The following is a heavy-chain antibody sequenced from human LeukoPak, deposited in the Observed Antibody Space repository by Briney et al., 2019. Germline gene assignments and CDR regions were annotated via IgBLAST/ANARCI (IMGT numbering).Heavy chain of an antibody. CDR2: INPNSGGT. D-gene: IGHD3-22*01. Sequence: ASVKVSCKASGYTFTSYGISWVRQAPGQGLEWMGRINPNSGGTNYAQKFQGWVTMTRDTSISTAYMELSRLRSDDTAVYYCARELSGAMIAFDYWGQGTLVTVSS. CDR1: GYTFTSYG. J-gene: IGHJ4*02. V-gene: IGHV1-2*04. CDR3: ARELSGAMIAFDY.